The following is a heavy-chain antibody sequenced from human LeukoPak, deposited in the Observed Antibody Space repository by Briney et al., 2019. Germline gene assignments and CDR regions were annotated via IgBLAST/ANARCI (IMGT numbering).Heavy chain of an antibody. CDR3: ARQPALTHPHFGF. CDR2: IYYTGST. J-gene: IGHJ4*02. Sequence: SETLSLTCTVSGDSISSSSSGYYWGWIRQPPGEGLEWIGSIYYTGSTYYNSSLKSRVTISVDTSKNQFSLNLSSVTAADTAVYYCARQPALTHPHFGFWGQGTLVTVSS. CDR1: GDSISSSSSGYY. V-gene: IGHV4-39*01.